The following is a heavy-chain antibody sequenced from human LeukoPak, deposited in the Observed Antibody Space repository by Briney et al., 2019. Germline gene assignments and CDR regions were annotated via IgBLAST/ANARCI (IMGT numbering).Heavy chain of an antibody. Sequence: SQTLSLTCAVSGGSISSGGYSWSWIRQPPGKGLEWIGYIYHSGSTYYNPTLKSRVTISVDRAKNQFSLKLGSVTAADTAVYYCARYYDFWSGTKENWFDPWGQGTLVTVSS. CDR1: GGSISSGGYS. D-gene: IGHD3-3*01. CDR2: IYHSGST. V-gene: IGHV4-30-2*01. J-gene: IGHJ5*02. CDR3: ARYYDFWSGTKENWFDP.